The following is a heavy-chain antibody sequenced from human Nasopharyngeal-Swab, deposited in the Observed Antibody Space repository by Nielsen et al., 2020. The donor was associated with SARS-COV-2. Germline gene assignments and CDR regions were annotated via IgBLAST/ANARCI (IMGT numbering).Heavy chain of an antibody. Sequence: GGSLRLSCKGSGYSFTSYWIGWVRQMPGKGLEWMGIISPGDSDTRYSPSFQGQVTISADKSISTAYLQWSSLKASDTAMYYCATGRGLAHFDYWGQGTLVTVSS. D-gene: IGHD6-19*01. J-gene: IGHJ4*02. V-gene: IGHV5-51*01. CDR3: ATGRGLAHFDY. CDR1: GYSFTSYW. CDR2: ISPGDSDT.